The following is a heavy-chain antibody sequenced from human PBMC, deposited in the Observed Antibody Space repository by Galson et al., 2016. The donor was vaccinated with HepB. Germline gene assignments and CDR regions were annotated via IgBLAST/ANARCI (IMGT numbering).Heavy chain of an antibody. CDR2: IIPMFGTA. Sequence: SVKVSCKASEGTFSSYTITWVRQAPGQGLEWMGGIIPMFGTANYAQKLQGRVTITADKSTSTAYMKLSSLRSEDTAVYYCARDRPSHAQYYFDYWGQGTLVTVSS. CDR1: EGTFSSYT. J-gene: IGHJ4*02. V-gene: IGHV1-69*06. CDR3: ARDRPSHAQYYFDY.